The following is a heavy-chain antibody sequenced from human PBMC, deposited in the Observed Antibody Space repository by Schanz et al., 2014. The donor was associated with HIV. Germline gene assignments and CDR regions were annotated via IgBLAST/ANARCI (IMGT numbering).Heavy chain of an antibody. CDR3: ARKTDVSYGVRPWDT. Sequence: MQLVESGGGLVKPGGSLRLSCAGSGFTFSRYRMDWVRQAPGKGLEWVSSIGSGGWTIFYADSVRGRFSIARDNAENSLYLQLSSKRGYEPAVYFCARKTDVSYGVRPWDTWGQGTVVTVSS. CDR2: IGSGGWTI. CDR1: GFTFSRYR. J-gene: IGHJ3*01. V-gene: IGHV3-21*01. D-gene: IGHD1-26*01.